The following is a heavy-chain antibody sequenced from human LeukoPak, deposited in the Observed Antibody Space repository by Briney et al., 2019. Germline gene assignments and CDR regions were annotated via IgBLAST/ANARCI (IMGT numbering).Heavy chain of an antibody. J-gene: IGHJ3*02. Sequence: ASVKVSCKASGYTFTSYAMHWVRQAPGQRLEWMGWINAGNGNTKYSQKFQGRVTITRDTSASTAYMELSSLRSEDTAVYYCARELSYYDSSGYFIRSRAFDIWGQGTMVTVSS. D-gene: IGHD3-22*01. CDR1: GYTFTSYA. CDR2: INAGNGNT. CDR3: ARELSYYDSSGYFIRSRAFDI. V-gene: IGHV1-3*01.